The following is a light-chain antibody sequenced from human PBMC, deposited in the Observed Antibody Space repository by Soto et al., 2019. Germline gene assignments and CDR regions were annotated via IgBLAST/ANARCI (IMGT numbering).Light chain of an antibody. J-gene: IGKJ2*01. CDR3: QQRSNWPSYT. CDR1: QSVSSY. CDR2: DAS. Sequence: EIVLTQSPATLSLSPGERATLSCRASQSVSSYLAWYQQKPGQAHRLLIYDASNRATGIPARFSGSGSGTDFTLTITSLEPEDFAVYYCQQRSNWPSYTFGQGTKLDIK. V-gene: IGKV3-11*01.